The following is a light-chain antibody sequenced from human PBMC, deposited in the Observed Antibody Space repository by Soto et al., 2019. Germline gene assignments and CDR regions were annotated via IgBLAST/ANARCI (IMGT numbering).Light chain of an antibody. CDR1: SSDIGSYNY. J-gene: IGLJ2*01. CDR2: DVT. V-gene: IGLV2-14*01. CDR3: SSYTTTSTLVV. Sequence: QSALTQPASVSGSPGQSITISCSGTSSDIGSYNYVSWYQQHPGKAPKLMIYDVTNRPSGVSDRFSGSKSGNTASLTISGLQADDEADYYCSSYTTTSTLVVFGGGTKLDRP.